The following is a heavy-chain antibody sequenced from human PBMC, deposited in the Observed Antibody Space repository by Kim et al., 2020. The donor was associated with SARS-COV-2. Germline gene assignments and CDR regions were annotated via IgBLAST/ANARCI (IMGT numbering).Heavy chain of an antibody. J-gene: IGHJ4*02. Sequence: DSVKGRFTISRDNSKNTLYLQMNSLRAEDTAVYYCARDRVITMVRGVPDYWGQGTLVTVSS. CDR3: ARDRVITMVRGVPDY. V-gene: IGHV3-30*01. D-gene: IGHD3-10*01.